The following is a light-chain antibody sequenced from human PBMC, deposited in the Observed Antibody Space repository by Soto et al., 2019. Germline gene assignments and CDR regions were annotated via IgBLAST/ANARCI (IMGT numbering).Light chain of an antibody. J-gene: IGKJ1*01. CDR2: KAS. CDR1: QTISNW. V-gene: IGKV1-5*03. Sequence: IQMPQSPSTRSASVVSRVTITCQASQTISNWLAWYQQKPGKAPKLLIYKASTLESGVPSRFSGSGSGTEFTLTISSLQPEDFATYYCQQYNSYSQTFGQGTKVDIK. CDR3: QQYNSYSQT.